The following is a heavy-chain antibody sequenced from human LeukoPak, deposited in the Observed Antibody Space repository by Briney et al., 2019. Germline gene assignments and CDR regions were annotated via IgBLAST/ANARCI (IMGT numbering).Heavy chain of an antibody. J-gene: IGHJ4*02. CDR2: INPNSGGT. V-gene: IGHV1-2*02. CDR1: GYTFTGYY. CDR3: ARGYCSGGSRYYYFDY. D-gene: IGHD2-15*01. Sequence: ASVKVSCKASGYTFTGYYMHWVRQAPGQGLEWMGWINPNSGGTNYAQKFQGRVTMTRDTSISTAYMELSRLGSDDTAVYYCARGYCSGGSRYYYFDYWGQGTLVTVSS.